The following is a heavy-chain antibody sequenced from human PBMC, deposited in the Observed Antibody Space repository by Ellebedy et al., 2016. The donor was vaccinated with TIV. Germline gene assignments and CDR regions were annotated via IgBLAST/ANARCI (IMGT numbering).Heavy chain of an antibody. CDR3: ARGGTVTSGTPVPEY. J-gene: IGHJ4*02. Sequence: MPSETLSLTCTVSGGSISNYYWNWIRQPPGKGLEWIGDIYYSGSTNYYPSLKRRVTISVDVPKNQFSLKLNSVTAADTAVYYCARGGTVTSGTPVPEYWGQGTLVTVSS. V-gene: IGHV4-59*08. CDR1: GGSISNYY. D-gene: IGHD4-17*01. CDR2: IYYSGST.